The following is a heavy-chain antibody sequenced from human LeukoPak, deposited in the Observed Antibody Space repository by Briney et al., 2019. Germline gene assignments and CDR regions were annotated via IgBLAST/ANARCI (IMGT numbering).Heavy chain of an antibody. V-gene: IGHV4-59*01. CDR2: IYYSGST. CDR1: GGSISSYY. J-gene: IGHJ5*02. D-gene: IGHD3-10*01. Sequence: PSETLSLTCTVSGGSISSYYWSWIRQPPGKGLEWIGYIYYSGSTNYNPSLKSRVTISVDTSKNQFSLKLSSVTAADTAVYYCARNYYYDNWFDPWGQGTLVTVSS. CDR3: ARNYYYDNWFDP.